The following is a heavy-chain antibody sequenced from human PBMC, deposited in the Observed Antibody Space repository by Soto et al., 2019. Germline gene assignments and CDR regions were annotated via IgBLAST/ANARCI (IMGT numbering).Heavy chain of an antibody. D-gene: IGHD1-26*01. V-gene: IGHV3-30*18. CDR3: AKGGAAVIVDGWFDP. Sequence: QVQLVESGGGVVQPGRSLRLSCAASGFTFSSYGMHWVRQAPGKGLEWVAVISYDGSKKYYADSVKGRFTISRDNSKKTLYLQMNSLRVEDTAVYYCAKGGAAVIVDGWFDPWGQGTLVTVSS. CDR1: GFTFSSYG. CDR2: ISYDGSKK. J-gene: IGHJ5*02.